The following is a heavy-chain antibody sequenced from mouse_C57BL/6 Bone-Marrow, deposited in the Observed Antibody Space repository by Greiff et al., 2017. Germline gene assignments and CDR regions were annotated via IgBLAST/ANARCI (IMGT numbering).Heavy chain of an antibody. J-gene: IGHJ2*01. CDR2: IDPETGGT. D-gene: IGHD1-1*01. Sequence: QVQLQQSGAELVRPGASVTLSCKASGYTFTDYEMHWVKQTPVHGLEWIGAIDPETGGTAYNQKFKGKAILTADKSSSTAYMELRSLTCEDSAVYYCTRGGIYYGSPFDYWGQGTTLTVSS. CDR3: TRGGIYYGSPFDY. CDR1: GYTFTDYE. V-gene: IGHV1-15*01.